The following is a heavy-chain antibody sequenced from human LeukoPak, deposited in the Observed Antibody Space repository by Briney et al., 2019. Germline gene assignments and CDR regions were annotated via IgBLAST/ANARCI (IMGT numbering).Heavy chain of an antibody. CDR1: GFTFDDYA. CDR2: ISWNSGNI. CDR3: ARELSSGWSLDY. J-gene: IGHJ4*02. V-gene: IGHV3-9*01. Sequence: GGSLRLSCAASGFTFDDYAMHWVRQAPGKGLEWVSGISWNSGNIDYADSVKGRFTISRDNAKNSLYLQMNSLRAEDTAVYYCARELSSGWSLDYWGQGTLVTVSS. D-gene: IGHD6-19*01.